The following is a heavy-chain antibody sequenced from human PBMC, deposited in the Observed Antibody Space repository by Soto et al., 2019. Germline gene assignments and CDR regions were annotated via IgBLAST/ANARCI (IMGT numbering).Heavy chain of an antibody. D-gene: IGHD5-18*01. CDR2: ISSSGSTI. V-gene: IGHV3-48*03. Sequence: SLRLSCAASGFTFSSYEMHWVRQAPGKGLEWVSYISSSGSTIYYADSVKGRFTISRDNAKNSLYLQMNSLRAEDTAVYYCARERGYSYGFDYWGQGTLVTVSS. CDR3: ARERGYSYGFDY. CDR1: GFTFSSYE. J-gene: IGHJ4*02.